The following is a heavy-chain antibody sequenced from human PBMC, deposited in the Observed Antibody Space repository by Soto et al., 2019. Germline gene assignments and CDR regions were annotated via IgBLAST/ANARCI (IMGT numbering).Heavy chain of an antibody. D-gene: IGHD1-1*01. CDR3: ARRAETNGWNGFGADKYYFDF. V-gene: IGHV1-8*01. CDR2: LNPNTGNS. Sequence: ASVKVSCEASGYTFTRYDIYWVRQATGQGLEWMGWLNPNTGNSGYAQKFQGRITVTSDTSINTVHMELSSLRSEDTAVYYCARRAETNGWNGFGADKYYFDFWGQGTLVTVSS. CDR1: GYTFTRYD. J-gene: IGHJ4*02.